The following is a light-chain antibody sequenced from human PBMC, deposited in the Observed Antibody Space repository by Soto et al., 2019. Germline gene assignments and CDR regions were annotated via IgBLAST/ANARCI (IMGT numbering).Light chain of an antibody. Sequence: IQLTQSPSSLSASVGARATITCRASQDISSHLAWYQQKPGKAPTLLIYPASTLQSGVPARFSGSGSGTDFTLSISGLQPEDLAAYYCQQDIFYPLTFGQGTTVEVK. J-gene: IGKJ1*01. V-gene: IGKV1-9*01. CDR1: QDISSH. CDR2: PAS. CDR3: QQDIFYPLT.